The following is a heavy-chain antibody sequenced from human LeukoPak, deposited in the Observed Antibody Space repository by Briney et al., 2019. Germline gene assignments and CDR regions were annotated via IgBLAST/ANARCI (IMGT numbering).Heavy chain of an antibody. Sequence: SETLSLTCAVYGGSFSGYYWSWIRQPPGKGLEWIGEINHSGSTNYNPSLKSRVTISVDTSKNQFSLKLSSVTAADTAVYYCARSGHCSSTSCYAKKIYYYYYMDVWGKGTTVTVSS. D-gene: IGHD2-2*01. J-gene: IGHJ6*03. CDR2: INHSGST. CDR3: ARSGHCSSTSCYAKKIYYYYYMDV. CDR1: GGSFSGYY. V-gene: IGHV4-34*01.